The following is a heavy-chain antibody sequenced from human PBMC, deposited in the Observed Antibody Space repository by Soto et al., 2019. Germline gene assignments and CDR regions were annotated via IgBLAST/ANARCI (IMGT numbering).Heavy chain of an antibody. CDR1: GFSFGSYA. D-gene: IGHD6-19*01. Sequence: GGSLRLSCAASGFSFGSYAMSWFRQAPGKGLEWVSAISGSGGSTYYADSVKGRFTISRDNSKNTLYLQMNSLRAEDTAVYYCAKDQWLVRGYFDYWGQGTLVTVSS. CDR2: ISGSGGST. J-gene: IGHJ4*02. V-gene: IGHV3-23*01. CDR3: AKDQWLVRGYFDY.